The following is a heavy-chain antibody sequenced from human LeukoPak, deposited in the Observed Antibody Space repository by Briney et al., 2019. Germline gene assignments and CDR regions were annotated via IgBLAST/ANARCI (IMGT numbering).Heavy chain of an antibody. Sequence: SETLSLTCTVSGGSISSTGYYWSWIRQPAGKGLEWIGRIYTSGSTNYNPSLKSRVTMSVDTSKNQFSLKLSSVTAADTAVYYCARVGDYALKDWGQGTLVTVSS. CDR1: GGSISSTGYY. CDR2: IYTSGST. V-gene: IGHV4-61*02. CDR3: ARVGDYALKD. D-gene: IGHD3-16*01. J-gene: IGHJ4*02.